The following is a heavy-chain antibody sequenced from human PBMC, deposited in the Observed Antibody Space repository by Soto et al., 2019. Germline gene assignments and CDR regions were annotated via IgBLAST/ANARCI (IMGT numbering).Heavy chain of an antibody. CDR3: AREGRLGSGFDY. CDR1: GFTFSSYA. J-gene: IGHJ4*02. Sequence: QVQVVESGGGVVQPGRSLRLSCAASGFTFSSYAIDWVRQAPGEGLEWVAVISYDGSNKYYADSVKGRFTISRDNSKNTLYLQMNSLRVEDTAVYYCAREGRLGSGFDYWGQGTLFTVSS. D-gene: IGHD6-25*01. V-gene: IGHV3-30-3*01. CDR2: ISYDGSNK.